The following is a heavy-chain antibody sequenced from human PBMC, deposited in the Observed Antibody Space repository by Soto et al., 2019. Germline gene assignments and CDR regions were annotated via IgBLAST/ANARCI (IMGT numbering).Heavy chain of an antibody. CDR3: AREKRCMDV. CDR1: GYTFNSNG. J-gene: IGHJ6*02. V-gene: IGHV1-8*02. CDR2: MNPNSGNT. Sequence: GPSVKVYCKASGYTFNSNGISWVRQATGQGLEWMGWMNPNSGNTGYAQKFRGRVTMTRNTSISTAYMELSSLRSEDTAVYYCAREKRCMDVWGQGTTVTVSS.